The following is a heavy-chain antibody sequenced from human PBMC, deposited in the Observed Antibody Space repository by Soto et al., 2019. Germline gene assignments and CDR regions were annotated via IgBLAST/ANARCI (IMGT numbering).Heavy chain of an antibody. Sequence: GGSLRLSCVGSGFTFSSYAMRWVRQAPGKGLEWVSAIGSSGANTYYADSVKGRFTISRDNSKNTVYLQMNSLRAEDTAVYYCAKAFGPYYFDFCGQGTVVPVSS. CDR1: GFTFSSYA. J-gene: IGHJ4*01. D-gene: IGHD3-10*01. CDR2: IGSSGANT. CDR3: AKAFGPYYFDF. V-gene: IGHV3-23*01.